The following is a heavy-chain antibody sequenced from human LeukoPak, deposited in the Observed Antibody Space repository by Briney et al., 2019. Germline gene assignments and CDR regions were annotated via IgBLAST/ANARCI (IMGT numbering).Heavy chain of an antibody. CDR3: AKGSAAARPYYFDF. D-gene: IGHD6-6*01. Sequence: GGSLRLSCAGSGFTFSRYVMSWVRQAQGKGLEWVSAINDSGASTYYADSVKGRFTISRDNSKNTLYLQMNSLRAEDTAVYYCAKGSAAARPYYFDFWGQGTLVTVSS. V-gene: IGHV3-23*01. CDR2: INDSGAST. J-gene: IGHJ4*02. CDR1: GFTFSRYV.